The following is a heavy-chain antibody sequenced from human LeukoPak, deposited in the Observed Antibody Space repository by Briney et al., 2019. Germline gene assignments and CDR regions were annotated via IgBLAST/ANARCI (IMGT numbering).Heavy chain of an antibody. Sequence: PSETLSLTCTVSGVSISSYYWSWIRQPAGKGLEWIGRIHTSGSTKYNPSLKSRVTMSVDTSKNQFSLKLSSVTAADTAVYYCAGDAYYYGSESYFFDYWGQGTLVTVSS. CDR3: AGDAYYYGSESYFFDY. D-gene: IGHD3-10*01. CDR1: GVSISSYY. J-gene: IGHJ4*02. CDR2: IHTSGST. V-gene: IGHV4-4*07.